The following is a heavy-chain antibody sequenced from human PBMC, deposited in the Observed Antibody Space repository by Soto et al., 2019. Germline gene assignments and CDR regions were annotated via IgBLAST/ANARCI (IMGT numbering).Heavy chain of an antibody. V-gene: IGHV3-74*01. D-gene: IGHD1-1*01. CDR3: VRMLDRDF. CDR2: INKDGTTT. J-gene: IGHJ4*02. Sequence: PGGSLRLSCAASGFTFSNYWMYWVRQGPGKGLVWVSRINKDGTTTDYADSVKSRFTISRDNAKNTLYLQMNSLRAEDTAVYYCVRMLDRDFWGQGTLVTVSS. CDR1: GFTFSNYW.